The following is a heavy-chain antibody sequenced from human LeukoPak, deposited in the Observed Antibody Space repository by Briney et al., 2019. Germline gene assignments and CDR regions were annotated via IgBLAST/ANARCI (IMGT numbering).Heavy chain of an antibody. Sequence: PGGSLRLSCAASGFTFSSYGMHWVRQAPGKGLEWVAVIWYDGSNKYYADSVKGRFTLSRDNSKNTLYLKMSSLRAEDTAVYYCARDHCSSTSCAYYYYAMAVWGQGTTVTVSS. V-gene: IGHV3-33*01. D-gene: IGHD2-2*01. CDR2: IWYDGSNK. CDR1: GFTFSSYG. J-gene: IGHJ6*02. CDR3: ARDHCSSTSCAYYYYAMAV.